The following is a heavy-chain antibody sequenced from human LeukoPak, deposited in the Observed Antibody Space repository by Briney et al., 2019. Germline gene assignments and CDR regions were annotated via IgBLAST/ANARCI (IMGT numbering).Heavy chain of an antibody. V-gene: IGHV4-59*11. D-gene: IGHD6-19*01. Sequence: SETLSLTCTVSGASISSHYWSWFRQPPGKGLQWIGYTHSSGTTNYNPSLKSRVTMSVGTSKNQFSLRLSSVSAADTAVYFCARGGWSIDCWGQGTLVTVSS. CDR3: ARGGWSIDC. CDR2: THSSGTT. CDR1: GASISSHY. J-gene: IGHJ4*02.